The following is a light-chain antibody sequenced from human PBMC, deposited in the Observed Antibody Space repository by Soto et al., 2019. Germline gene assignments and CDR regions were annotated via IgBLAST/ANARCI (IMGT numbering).Light chain of an antibody. V-gene: IGKV3-11*01. Sequence: EIVLTQSPATRSFSPGERATLSCRASQSVTSYLAWYQQKPGQAPRLLIYDASNRATGIPARFSGSGSGTDFTLTISSLEPEDFAVYYCQQRSNLITFGQGTRLEIK. CDR1: QSVTSY. CDR2: DAS. CDR3: QQRSNLIT. J-gene: IGKJ5*01.